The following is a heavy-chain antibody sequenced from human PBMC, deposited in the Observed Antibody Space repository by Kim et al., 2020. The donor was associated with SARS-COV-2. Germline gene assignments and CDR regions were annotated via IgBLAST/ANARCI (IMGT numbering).Heavy chain of an antibody. CDR3: ARDQRYDFWSGSFKAYYYYGMDV. CDR2: ISSSSSTI. J-gene: IGHJ6*02. D-gene: IGHD3-3*01. CDR1: GFTFSSYS. V-gene: IGHV3-48*04. Sequence: GGSLRLSCAASGFTFSSYSMNWVRQAPGKGLEWVSYISSSSSTIYYADSVKGRFTISRDNAKNSLYLQMNSLRAEDTAVYYCARDQRYDFWSGSFKAYYYYGMDVWGQGTTVTVSS.